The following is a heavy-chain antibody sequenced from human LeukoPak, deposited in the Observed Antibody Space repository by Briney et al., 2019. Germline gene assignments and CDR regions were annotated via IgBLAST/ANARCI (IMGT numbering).Heavy chain of an antibody. CDR3: ARNRMKTWFDP. J-gene: IGHJ5*02. V-gene: IGHV1-8*03. CDR2: MNPNSGNT. Sequence: ASVKDSCKASGYTFTSYDIYWVGQATGQRLEWMGWMNPNSGNTGYAQKFQGRVTITRNTSISTAYMELSSLRSEDTAVYYCARNRMKTWFDPWGQGTLVTVSS. D-gene: IGHD2-8*01. CDR1: GYTFTSYD.